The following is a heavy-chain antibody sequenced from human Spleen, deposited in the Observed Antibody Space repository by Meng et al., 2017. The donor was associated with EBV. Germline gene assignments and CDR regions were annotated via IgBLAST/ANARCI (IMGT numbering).Heavy chain of an antibody. J-gene: IGHJ4*02. CDR2: ISYDGTKK. D-gene: IGHD3-16*01. CDR1: GFIFSDYA. Sequence: VHLVESGVGLVQPGRSLRLSCVGSGFIFSDYAIHWVRQAPGKGLEWVAVISYDGTKKYYADSVKGRFSISRDNSKNTLYLQMNSLRPEETAVYYCAKDAITHFDYWGQGSLVTVSS. V-gene: IGHV3-30*18. CDR3: AKDAITHFDY.